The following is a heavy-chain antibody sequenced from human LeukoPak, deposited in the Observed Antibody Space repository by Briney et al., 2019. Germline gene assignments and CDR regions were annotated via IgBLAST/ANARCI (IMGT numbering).Heavy chain of an antibody. CDR1: GYTFTTSG. D-gene: IGHD3-22*01. CDR3: ARAYYYDNSGSDFDY. CDR2: IGPYIDNT. J-gene: IGHJ4*02. Sequence: ASVKVSCKASGYTFTTSGICWVRQAPGQGLEWMGWIGPYIDNTNYAQKFQGRVTMTTDTSTSTVYMELRSLRSDDTAVYYCARAYYYDNSGSDFDYWGQGTLVTVSS. V-gene: IGHV1-18*01.